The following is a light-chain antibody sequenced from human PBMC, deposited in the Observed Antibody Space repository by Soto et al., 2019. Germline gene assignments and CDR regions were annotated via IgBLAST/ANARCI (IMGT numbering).Light chain of an antibody. J-gene: IGLJ2*01. CDR3: SSYTSSNTVV. V-gene: IGLV2-14*01. CDR2: EVS. Sequence: QSALTQPASVSGSPGQSITISCTGTSSDVGGYNYVSWYQQHPGKAPKLMIYEVSNWPSGVSNRFSASKSGNTASLTISGLQAEDEADYYCSSYTSSNTVVFGGGTKLTVL. CDR1: SSDVGGYNY.